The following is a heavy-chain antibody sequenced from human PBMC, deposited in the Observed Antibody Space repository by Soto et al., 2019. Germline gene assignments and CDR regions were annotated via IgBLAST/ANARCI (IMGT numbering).Heavy chain of an antibody. V-gene: IGHV4-59*01. Sequence: SETLSLTCTVSGGSISSYYWSWIRQPPGKGLEWIGYIYYSGSTNYNPSLKSRVTISVDTSKNQFSLKLSSVTAADTAVYYCARGGAAAGHFDYWGQGTLVTVSS. CDR3: ARGGAAAGHFDY. D-gene: IGHD6-13*01. J-gene: IGHJ4*02. CDR2: IYYSGST. CDR1: GGSISSYY.